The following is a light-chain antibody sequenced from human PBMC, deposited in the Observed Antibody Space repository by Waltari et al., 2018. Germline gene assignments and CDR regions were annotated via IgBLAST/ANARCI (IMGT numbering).Light chain of an antibody. CDR3: CSYAGSYTWV. Sequence: SALTQPRSVSRSPGQSVTISCTGTTNDLGSYNYVYWYQQHPGKAPKLIILDVTKRPSGVPDRLSGSKSGNTASLTISGLRAEDEAEYYCCSYAGSYTWVFGGGTKLTVV. J-gene: IGLJ3*02. CDR1: TNDLGSYNY. CDR2: DVT. V-gene: IGLV2-11*01.